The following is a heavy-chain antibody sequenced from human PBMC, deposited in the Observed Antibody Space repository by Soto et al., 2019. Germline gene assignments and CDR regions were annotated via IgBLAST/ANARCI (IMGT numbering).Heavy chain of an antibody. CDR1: GGSISSYY. D-gene: IGHD2-8*01. CDR2: IYYSGST. CDR3: ARAISLIMAAPAY. J-gene: IGHJ4*02. Sequence: WETLSLTCTVSGGSISSYYWSWIRQPPGKGLEWIGYIYYSGSTNYNPSLKSRVTISVDTSKNQFSLKLSSVTAADTAVYYCARAISLIMAAPAYWGQGTLVTVSS. V-gene: IGHV4-59*01.